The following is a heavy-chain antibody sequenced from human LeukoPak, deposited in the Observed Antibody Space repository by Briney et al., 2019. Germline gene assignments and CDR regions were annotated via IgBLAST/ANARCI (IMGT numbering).Heavy chain of an antibody. CDR1: GGTFSSYA. V-gene: IGHV1-69*13. J-gene: IGHJ3*02. D-gene: IGHD3-22*01. CDR3: ARDYYDSSGPDDDAFDI. CDR2: IIPIFGTA. Sequence: ASVKVSCKASGGTFSSYAISWVRQAPGQGLEWMGGIIPIFGTANYAQKFQGRVTITADESTSTAYMELSSLRSEDTAVYYCARDYYDSSGPDDDAFDIWGQGTMVTVSS.